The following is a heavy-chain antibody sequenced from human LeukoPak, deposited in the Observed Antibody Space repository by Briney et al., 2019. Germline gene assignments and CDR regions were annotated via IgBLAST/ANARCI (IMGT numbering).Heavy chain of an antibody. Sequence: SQTLSLTCAISGDSLSSNSAAWPWIRQSPSRGLEWMGTTYYRSKWFNDYAVSVKTLITINPDTSKSQFSLQLNSVTPDDTAVYYCTTGVRYFDLWGRGTLVTASS. CDR2: TYYRSKWFN. V-gene: IGHV6-1*01. J-gene: IGHJ2*01. CDR1: GDSLSSNSAA. CDR3: TTGVRYFDL.